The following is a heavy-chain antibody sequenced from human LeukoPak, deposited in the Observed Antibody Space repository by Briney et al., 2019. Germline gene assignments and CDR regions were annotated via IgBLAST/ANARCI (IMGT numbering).Heavy chain of an antibody. CDR1: GYTFASYD. CDR2: MNPNSGNT. V-gene: IGHV1-8*03. D-gene: IGHD2-2*01. J-gene: IGHJ5*02. CDR3: ARTLGCSSTSCKGWFDP. Sequence: ASVKVSCKASGYTFASYDINWVRQATGQGLEWMGWMNPNSGNTGYAQKFQGRVTITRNTSISTAYMELSSLRSEDTAVYYCARTLGCSSTSCKGWFDPWGQGTLVTVSS.